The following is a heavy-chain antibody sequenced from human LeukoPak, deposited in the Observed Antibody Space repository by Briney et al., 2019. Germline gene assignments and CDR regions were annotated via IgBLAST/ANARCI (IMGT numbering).Heavy chain of an antibody. V-gene: IGHV1-24*01. CDR1: GYTLTELS. D-gene: IGHD2-15*01. CDR3: ATIFCSGGSCYGKTAFDY. CDR2: FDPEDGET. J-gene: IGHJ4*02. Sequence: GASVKVSCKVSGYTLTELSMHWVRQAPGKGLEWMGGFDPEDGETIYAQKFQGRVTMTEDTSTDTAYMELSSLRSEDTAVYYCATIFCSGGSCYGKTAFDYWGQGTLVTVSP.